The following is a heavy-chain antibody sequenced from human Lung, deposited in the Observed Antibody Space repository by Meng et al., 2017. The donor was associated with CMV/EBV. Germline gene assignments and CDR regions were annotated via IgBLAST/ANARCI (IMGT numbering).Heavy chain of an antibody. CDR1: GYTFSRYG. Sequence: ASVKVSCKASGYTFSRYGISYVRQAPGQGLQWLGWVGGCDGDTNYAPEFRGRATMTTDTSTNTVYMELRSLTSDDTAVYYCARDWECLDRSDVFDIWGQ. V-gene: IGHV1-18*01. D-gene: IGHD3-9*01. CDR2: VGGCDGDT. J-gene: IGHJ3*02. CDR3: ARDWECLDRSDVFDI.